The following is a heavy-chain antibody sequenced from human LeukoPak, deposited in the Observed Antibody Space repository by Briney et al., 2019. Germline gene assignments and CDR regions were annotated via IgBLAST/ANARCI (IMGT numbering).Heavy chain of an antibody. V-gene: IGHV4-59*01. CDR2: SHYTGRS. J-gene: IGHJ4*02. CDR3: ARDKYNYHDY. D-gene: IGHD1-1*01. CDR1: GGSISSYY. Sequence: PSETLSLTCTVSGGSISSYYWSWIRQPPGKGVEWIGCSHYTGRSTYNPSLKSRVTMSVDTSNNLFSLKLRSVTASDTAVYYCARDKYNYHDYWGQGTRVTVSS.